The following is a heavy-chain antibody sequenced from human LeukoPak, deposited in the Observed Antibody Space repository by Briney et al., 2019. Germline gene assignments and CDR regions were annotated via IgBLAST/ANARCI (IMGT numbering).Heavy chain of an antibody. J-gene: IGHJ4*02. CDR3: ARDSYYDFWSALFDS. V-gene: IGHV1-69*13. CDR2: IIPIFGTA. D-gene: IGHD3-3*01. Sequence: SVKVSCKASGGTFSSYAISWVRQAPGQGLEWMGGIIPIFGTANYAQKFQGRVTITADESTSTAYMELSSLRSEDTAVYYCARDSYYDFWSALFDSWGQGTLVTVSS. CDR1: GGTFSSYA.